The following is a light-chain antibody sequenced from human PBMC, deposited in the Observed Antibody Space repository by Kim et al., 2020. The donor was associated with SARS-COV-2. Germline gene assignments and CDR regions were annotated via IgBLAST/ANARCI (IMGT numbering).Light chain of an antibody. Sequence: ASVGDRVTITCWASQPIINFLNWYQQRPGKAPRFVISAASSLQSGVPSRFSVSGSGTEFVLSINSLQPEDFATYYCQQTYSNPWTFGRGTKVDIK. CDR2: AAS. V-gene: IGKV1-39*01. CDR3: QQTYSNPWT. CDR1: QPIINF. J-gene: IGKJ1*01.